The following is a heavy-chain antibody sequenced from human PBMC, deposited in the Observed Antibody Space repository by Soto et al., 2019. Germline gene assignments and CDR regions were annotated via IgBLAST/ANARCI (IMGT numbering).Heavy chain of an antibody. CDR1: GFTFSSYE. CDR2: ISSSGSTI. J-gene: IGHJ6*02. D-gene: IGHD7-27*01. Sequence: PGGSLRLSCAASGFTFSSYEMNWVRQAPGKGLEWVSYISSSGSTIYYADSVKGRFTISRDSAKNSLYLQMNSLRAEDTAVYYCARALGHYYYYGMDVWGQGTTVTVSS. V-gene: IGHV3-48*03. CDR3: ARALGHYYYYGMDV.